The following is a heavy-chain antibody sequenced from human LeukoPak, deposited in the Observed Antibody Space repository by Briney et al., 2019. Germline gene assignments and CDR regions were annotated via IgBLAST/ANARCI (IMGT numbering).Heavy chain of an antibody. Sequence: GGSLTISCMGSGYSFTSYWGGWVRRMPGKGLRWMGIIYLVDSDTRYSPSVQGQVTISADKSTSTAYLQWSTLKASDTAMYYWARLHRPLNAFDVWGQGTMVTVSS. CDR1: GYSFTSYW. CDR3: ARLHRPLNAFDV. CDR2: IYLVDSDT. J-gene: IGHJ3*01. V-gene: IGHV5-51*01.